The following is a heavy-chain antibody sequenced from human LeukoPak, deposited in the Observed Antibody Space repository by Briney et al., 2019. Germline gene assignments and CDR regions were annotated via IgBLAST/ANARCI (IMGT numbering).Heavy chain of an antibody. Sequence: SQTLSLTCTVSGGSISSSSYYWGWIRQPPGKGLEWIGSMFYTGNTYYNPSLRSRVTISGATSKNHFSLKLSSVTAADTAVYYCASGQLVLRGFDYWGQGTLVTVSS. V-gene: IGHV4-39*07. CDR3: ASGQLVLRGFDY. J-gene: IGHJ4*02. D-gene: IGHD6-13*01. CDR1: GGSISSSSYY. CDR2: MFYTGNT.